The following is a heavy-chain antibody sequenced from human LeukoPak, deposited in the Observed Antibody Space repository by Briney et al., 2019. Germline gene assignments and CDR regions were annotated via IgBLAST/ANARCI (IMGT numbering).Heavy chain of an antibody. CDR3: ASMVTGGGNEFDY. CDR2: ISPISGGA. CDR1: GYTFTGYS. V-gene: IGHV1-2*02. J-gene: IGHJ4*02. D-gene: IGHD1-1*01. Sequence: ASVKVSCKASGYTFTGYSMHWVRQAPGQGLEWMGWISPISGGANYAQRFQGRVTMTRDTSISTAYMELSSLISDDTAMYYCASMVTGGGNEFDYWGQGTLVTVSS.